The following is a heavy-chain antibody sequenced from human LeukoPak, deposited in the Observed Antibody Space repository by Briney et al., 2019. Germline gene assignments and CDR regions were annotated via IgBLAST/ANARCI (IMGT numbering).Heavy chain of an antibody. CDR3: AKALSEQWLAPFDY. V-gene: IGHV3-30*02. CDR2: IRYDGSNK. CDR1: GFTFSSYG. J-gene: IGHJ4*02. Sequence: GGSLRLSCAASGFTFSSYGMHWVRQAPGKGLEWVAFIRYDGSNKYYADSAKGRFTISRDNSKNTLYLQMNSLRAEDTAVYYCAKALSEQWLAPFDYWGQGTLVTVSS. D-gene: IGHD6-19*01.